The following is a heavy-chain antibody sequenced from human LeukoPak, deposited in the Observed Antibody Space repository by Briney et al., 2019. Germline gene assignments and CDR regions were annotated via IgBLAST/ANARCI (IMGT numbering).Heavy chain of an antibody. V-gene: IGHV1-24*01. CDR1: GYTLTELS. Sequence: ASVKLSCEVSGYTLTELSMHWVRQAPGKGLEWVGGFDPEDGETIYAQKFQGRVTMHEDTSTDTAYMELSSLRSEDTAVYYCATAKVFCSGGSCRNYYFDYWGQGTLVTVSS. CDR2: FDPEDGET. CDR3: ATAKVFCSGGSCRNYYFDY. D-gene: IGHD2-15*01. J-gene: IGHJ4*02.